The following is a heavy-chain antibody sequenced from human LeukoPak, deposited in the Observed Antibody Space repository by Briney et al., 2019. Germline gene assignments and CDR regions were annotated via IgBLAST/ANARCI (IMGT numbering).Heavy chain of an antibody. J-gene: IGHJ4*02. D-gene: IGHD3-3*01. CDR1: GFMFSNHG. Sequence: PGGSLRLSCAASGFMFSNHGMNWVRRAPGKGLEWLSTISGSGGNTYYADSVKGRFTISRDNSKNTLYLQMNSLRVEDTAIYYCAKGAYYGDWGQGTLVTVSS. CDR2: ISGSGGNT. CDR3: AKGAYYGD. V-gene: IGHV3-23*01.